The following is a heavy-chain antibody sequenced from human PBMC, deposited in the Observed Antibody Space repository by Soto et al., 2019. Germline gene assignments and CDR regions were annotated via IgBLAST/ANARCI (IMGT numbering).Heavy chain of an antibody. CDR1: GFTVSSNY. V-gene: IGHV3-53*01. CDR3: ARLLSGWPNWFDP. D-gene: IGHD6-19*01. J-gene: IGHJ5*02. Sequence: QPGGSLRLSCAASGFTVSSNYMSWVRQAPGKGLEWVSVIYSGGSTYYADSVKGRFTISRDNSKNTLYLQMNSLRAEDTAVYYCARLLSGWPNWFDPWGQGTLVTVSS. CDR2: IYSGGST.